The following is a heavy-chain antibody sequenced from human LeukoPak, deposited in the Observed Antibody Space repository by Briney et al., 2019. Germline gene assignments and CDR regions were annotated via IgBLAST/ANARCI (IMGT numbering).Heavy chain of an antibody. CDR1: GFTFSTYG. J-gene: IGHJ4*02. CDR2: IRYDGSNK. D-gene: IGHD1-26*01. V-gene: IGHV3-30*02. CDR3: IGGRDY. Sequence: GGSLRLFCAASGFTFSTYGMHWVRQAPGKGLEWVAWIRYDGSNKYYADSVEGRFTISRDNSKNTLYLQMNSLRAEDTAVYYGIGGRDYWGQGTLVTVSS.